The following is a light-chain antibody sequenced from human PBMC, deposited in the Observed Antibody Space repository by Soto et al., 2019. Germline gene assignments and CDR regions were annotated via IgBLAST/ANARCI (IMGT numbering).Light chain of an antibody. J-gene: IGKJ5*01. CDR2: DAS. CDR1: QNINNY. CDR3: QQYENLPT. Sequence: DIQMTQSPSSLSASVGDRVTITCQASQNINNYLNWYQQKPGRAPKLLTYDASNLEAGVPSRFRGSGSGTDFTFTISRLQIEDIATYYCQQYENLPTFGQGTRLEIX. V-gene: IGKV1-33*01.